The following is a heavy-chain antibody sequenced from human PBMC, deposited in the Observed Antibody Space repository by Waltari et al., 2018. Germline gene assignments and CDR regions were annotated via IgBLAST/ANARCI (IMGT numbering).Heavy chain of an antibody. CDR2: ISGSSSYI. CDR1: GFTFSSYS. Sequence: EVQLVESGGGLVKPGGSLRLSCAASGFTFSSYSMNWVRQAPGKGLEWVSSISGSSSYISYADSVKGRFTISRDNAKNSLYLQMNSLRAEDTAVYYCARDQWGITGQLFDYWGQGTLVTVSS. D-gene: IGHD1-20*01. CDR3: ARDQWGITGQLFDY. V-gene: IGHV3-21*01. J-gene: IGHJ4*02.